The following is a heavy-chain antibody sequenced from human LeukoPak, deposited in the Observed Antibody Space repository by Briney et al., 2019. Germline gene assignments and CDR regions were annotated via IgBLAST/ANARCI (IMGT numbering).Heavy chain of an antibody. Sequence: ASVKVSCKASGGTFSSYAISWVRQAPGQGLEWMGGTIPIFGTPNYAQKFQGRVTITADESTSTAYMELSSLRSEDTAVYYCARDFVVVPAASYYFDYWGQGTLVTVFS. V-gene: IGHV1-69*01. CDR2: TIPIFGTP. CDR3: ARDFVVVPAASYYFDY. D-gene: IGHD2-2*01. CDR1: GGTFSSYA. J-gene: IGHJ4*02.